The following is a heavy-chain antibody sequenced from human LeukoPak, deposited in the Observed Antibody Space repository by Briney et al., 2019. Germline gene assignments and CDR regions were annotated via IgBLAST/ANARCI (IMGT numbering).Heavy chain of an antibody. Sequence: GGSLRLSCAASGFTFSSYWMHWVRQAPGKGLVWVSRINSDGSSTSYADSVKGRFTISRDNAKNTLYLQMNSLRAEDTAVYYCARVIDDGSGYYYEPEYFQHWGQGTLVTVSS. D-gene: IGHD3-22*01. J-gene: IGHJ1*01. V-gene: IGHV3-74*01. CDR3: ARVIDDGSGYYYEPEYFQH. CDR1: GFTFSSYW. CDR2: INSDGSST.